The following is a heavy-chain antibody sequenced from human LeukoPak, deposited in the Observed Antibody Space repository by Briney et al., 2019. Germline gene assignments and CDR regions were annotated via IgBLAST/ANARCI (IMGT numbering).Heavy chain of an antibody. CDR3: ARDRYYDTSGFLDY. D-gene: IGHD3-22*01. J-gene: IGHJ4*02. Sequence: GGSLRLSCAASGFTFSSYAMSWVRQAPGKGLEWVSAISGSGGSTYYADSVKGRFTISRDNAKNSLYLQMNSLRAEDTAVYYCARDRYYDTSGFLDYWGRGTLVTVSS. CDR1: GFTFSSYA. CDR2: ISGSGGST. V-gene: IGHV3-23*01.